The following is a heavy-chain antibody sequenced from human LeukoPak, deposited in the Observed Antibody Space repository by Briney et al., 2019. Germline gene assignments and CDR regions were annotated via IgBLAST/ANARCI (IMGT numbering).Heavy chain of an antibody. CDR3: ARDLAWDAFDI. Sequence: GGSLRLSCAASGFNFTNYNMNWVRQAPGKGLEWVSSIHSSSGSIYYADSLKGRFTISRDNAKNSVYLQMNSLRAEDTAVYYCARDLAWDAFDIWGQGTMVTVSS. CDR2: IHSSSGSI. CDR1: GFNFTNYN. J-gene: IGHJ3*02. V-gene: IGHV3-21*01.